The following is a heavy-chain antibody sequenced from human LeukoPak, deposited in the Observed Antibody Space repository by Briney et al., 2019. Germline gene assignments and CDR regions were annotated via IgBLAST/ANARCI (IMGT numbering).Heavy chain of an antibody. CDR1: GGSMSSGGYS. Sequence: SQTLCLTCAVSGGSMSSGGYSWSWIRQPPGKGLEWIGYIYHSGSTYYNPSLKSRVTISVDRSKNQFSLKLSSVTAADTAVYYCARGGNVVVTPYAFDIWGQGTMVTVSS. J-gene: IGHJ3*02. CDR3: ARGGNVVVTPYAFDI. D-gene: IGHD2-21*02. CDR2: IYHSGST. V-gene: IGHV4-30-2*01.